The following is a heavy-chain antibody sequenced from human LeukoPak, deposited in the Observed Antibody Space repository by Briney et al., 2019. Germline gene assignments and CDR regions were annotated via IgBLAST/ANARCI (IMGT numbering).Heavy chain of an antibody. CDR1: GFTFSSYE. CDR2: ISSSGSTI. V-gene: IGHV3-48*03. J-gene: IGHJ4*02. D-gene: IGHD2-15*01. CDR3: ARVPSDIVVVVAARGRSDFDY. Sequence: GGSLRLSCAASGFTFSSYEMNWVRQAPGKGLEWVSYISSSGSTIYCADSVKGRFTISRDNAKNSLYLQMNSLRAEDTAVYYCARVPSDIVVVVAARGRSDFDYGSQGTLVTVSS.